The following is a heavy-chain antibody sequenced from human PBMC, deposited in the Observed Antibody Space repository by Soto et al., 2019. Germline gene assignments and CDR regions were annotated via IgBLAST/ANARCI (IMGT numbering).Heavy chain of an antibody. D-gene: IGHD2-15*01. CDR3: ARVVVAAKGGWFDP. CDR1: GGSISSGDYC. V-gene: IGHV4-30-2*01. CDR2: IYNSGGT. Sequence: QLQLQESGSGLVKTSQTLSLTCAVSGGSISSGDYCWSWIRQPAGKGLEWIGYIYNSGGTYYNPSLKSRVTISVDRSKNHFSLKLSSVTAADTAVYYCARVVVAAKGGWFDPWGLGTLVTVSS. J-gene: IGHJ5*02.